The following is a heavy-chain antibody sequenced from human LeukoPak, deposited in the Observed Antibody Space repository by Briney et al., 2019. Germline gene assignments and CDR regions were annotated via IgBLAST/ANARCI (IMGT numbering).Heavy chain of an antibody. CDR3: ARGGYYYYYYMDV. Sequence: SETLSLTCAVYGGPFSGYYWSWIRQPPGKGLEWIGEINHSGSTNYNPSLKSRVTISVDTSKNQFSLKLSSVTAADTAVYYCARGGYYYYYYMDVWGKGTTVTVSS. CDR2: INHSGST. CDR1: GGPFSGYY. V-gene: IGHV4-34*01. J-gene: IGHJ6*03.